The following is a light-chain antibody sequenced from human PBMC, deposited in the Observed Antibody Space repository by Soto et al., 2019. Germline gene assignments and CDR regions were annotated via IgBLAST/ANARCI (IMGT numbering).Light chain of an antibody. J-gene: IGKJ3*01. CDR2: DAS. V-gene: IGKV3-11*01. CDR1: QSVTKY. Sequence: EIVLTQSPATLSLSPGERATLSCRASQSVTKYLAWYQQRPGQAPRLLIYDASSRAPGIPARFSGSGSGTDFTLTISSLEPEDFAVYYCQQRSTAMSFGPGTKVDAK. CDR3: QQRSTAMS.